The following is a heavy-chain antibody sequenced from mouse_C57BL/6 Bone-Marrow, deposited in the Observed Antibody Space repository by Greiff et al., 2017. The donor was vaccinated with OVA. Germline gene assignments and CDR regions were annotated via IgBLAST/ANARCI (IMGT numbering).Heavy chain of an antibody. Sequence: EVKVVESGGGLVQPGGSLKLSCAASGFTFSDYYMYWVRQTPEKRLEWVAYISNGGGSTYYPDTVKGRFTISRDNAKNTLYLQMSRLKSEDTAMYYWARGYGSRRGYFDVWGTVTTVTVSS. CDR1: GFTFSDYY. CDR3: ARGYGSRRGYFDV. D-gene: IGHD1-1*01. CDR2: ISNGGGST. J-gene: IGHJ1*03. V-gene: IGHV5-12*01.